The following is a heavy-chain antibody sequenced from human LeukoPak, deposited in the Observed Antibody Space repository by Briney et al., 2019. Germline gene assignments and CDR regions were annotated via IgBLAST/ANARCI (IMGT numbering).Heavy chain of an antibody. CDR2: IIPIFGTA. Sequence: SVKVSCKASGGTFSSYAISWVRQAPGQGLEWMGGIIPIFGTANYAQKFQGRVTITADESTSTAYMEPSSLRSEDTAVYYCARGPYYDFWSGYYTGDYYYGMDVWGQGTTVTVSS. CDR1: GGTFSSYA. V-gene: IGHV1-69*13. D-gene: IGHD3-3*01. J-gene: IGHJ6*02. CDR3: ARGPYYDFWSGYYTGDYYYGMDV.